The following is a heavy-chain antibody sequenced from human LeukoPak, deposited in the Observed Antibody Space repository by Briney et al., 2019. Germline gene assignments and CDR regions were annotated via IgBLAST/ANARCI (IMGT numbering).Heavy chain of an antibody. V-gene: IGHV4-34*01. D-gene: IGHD5-24*01. CDR3: ARGDGYIHASIFDS. Sequence: SETLSLTCAVYGGSFSGYYWSWIRQPPGKGLEWIGEINHSGSTNYNPSLKSRVTISVDTSKNQFSLKLSSVTAADTAVYYCARGDGYIHASIFDSWGQGTLVTVSS. CDR2: INHSGST. J-gene: IGHJ4*02. CDR1: GGSFSGYY.